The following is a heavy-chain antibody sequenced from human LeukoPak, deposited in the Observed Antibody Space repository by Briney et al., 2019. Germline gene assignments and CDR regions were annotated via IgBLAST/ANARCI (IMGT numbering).Heavy chain of an antibody. CDR3: ARPYGGYSYGFFDY. D-gene: IGHD5-18*01. V-gene: IGHV3-48*01. CDR1: GFSFSGYN. CDR2: ISGSSSTI. Sequence: GGSLRLSCAASGFSFSGYNMNWVRQAPGKGLEWVSYISGSSSTIYYADSVKGRFTISRDNAKNSLYLQMNSLRAEDTAAYYRARPYGGYSYGFFDYWGQGTLVTVSS. J-gene: IGHJ4*02.